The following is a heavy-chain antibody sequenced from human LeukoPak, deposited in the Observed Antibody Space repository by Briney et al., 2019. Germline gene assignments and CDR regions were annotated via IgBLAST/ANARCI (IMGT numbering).Heavy chain of an antibody. CDR2: INHRGTT. CDR3: ARVSQSLDTGTTAWDWFDP. J-gene: IGHJ5*02. V-gene: IGHV4-34*01. D-gene: IGHD1-7*01. Sequence: KPSETLSLTCAVYGGSFSDDYWTWIRQPPGKGLEWIGEINHRGTTKYNPSLKSRVTISVDTSKNQFSLKLSSVTAADTAVYYCARVSQSLDTGTTAWDWFDPWGQGTLVTVSS. CDR1: GGSFSDDY.